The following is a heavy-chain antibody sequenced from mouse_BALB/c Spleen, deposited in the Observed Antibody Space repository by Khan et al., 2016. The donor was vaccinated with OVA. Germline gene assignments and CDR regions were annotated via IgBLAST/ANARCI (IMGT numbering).Heavy chain of an antibody. Sequence: EVELVESGGGLVQPGGSRKLSCAASGFTFSGFGMHWVRQAPEKGLEWVAFIGSDSSTIYYADTVKGRFTISRDNPKKTLFLQMTSLRSEDTAMYFCARTGYYYFDYWGQDTTLTVSS. V-gene: IGHV5-17*02. D-gene: IGHD2-3*01. J-gene: IGHJ2*01. CDR1: GFTFSGFG. CDR3: ARTGYYYFDY. CDR2: IGSDSSTI.